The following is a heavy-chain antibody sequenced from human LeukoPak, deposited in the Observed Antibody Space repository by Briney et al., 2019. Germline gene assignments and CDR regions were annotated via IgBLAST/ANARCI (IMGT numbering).Heavy chain of an antibody. J-gene: IGHJ4*02. CDR1: GGSISSYY. Sequence: SETLSLTCTVSGGSISSYYWSWIRQPPGKGLEWIGYIYYSGSTNYNPSLKSRVTISVDTSKNQFSLKLSSVTAADTAVCYCARGYYDFWSGYSGSSYFDYWSQGTLVTVSS. V-gene: IGHV4-59*01. CDR2: IYYSGST. D-gene: IGHD3-3*01. CDR3: ARGYYDFWSGYSGSSYFDY.